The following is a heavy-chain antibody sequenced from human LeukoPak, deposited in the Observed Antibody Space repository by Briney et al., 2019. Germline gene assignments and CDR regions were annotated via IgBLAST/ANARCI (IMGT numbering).Heavy chain of an antibody. CDR1: GGSISSGDYY. CDR3: ARESSYYDFWSGYYTRRDYYYYMDV. J-gene: IGHJ6*03. D-gene: IGHD3-3*01. CDR2: IYYSGST. Sequence: PSETLSLTCTVSGGSISSGDYYWSWIRQPPGKGLEWIGYIYYSGSTYYNPSLKSRVTISVDTSKNQFSLKLSSVTAADTAVYYCARESSYYDFWSGYYTRRDYYYYMDVWGKGTTVTVSS. V-gene: IGHV4-30-4*01.